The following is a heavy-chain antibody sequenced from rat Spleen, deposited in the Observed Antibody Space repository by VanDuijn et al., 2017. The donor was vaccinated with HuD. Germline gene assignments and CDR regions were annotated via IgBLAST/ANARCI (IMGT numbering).Heavy chain of an antibody. CDR1: GFTFSDYY. D-gene: IGHD4-3*01. CDR3: ARHNSGGLNWFAY. CDR2: ISYDGSST. V-gene: IGHV5-29*01. Sequence: EVQLVESDGGLVQPGRSLKLSCAASGFTFSDYYMAWVRQAPTKGLEWVATISYDGSSTYYRDSVKGRFTISRDNAKSTLYLQMDSLRSEDTATYYCARHNSGGLNWFAYWGQGTLVTVSS. J-gene: IGHJ3*01.